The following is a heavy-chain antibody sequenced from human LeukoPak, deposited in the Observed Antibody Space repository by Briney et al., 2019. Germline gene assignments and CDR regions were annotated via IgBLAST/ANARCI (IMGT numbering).Heavy chain of an antibody. V-gene: IGHV4-31*03. CDR1: GGSISSGGYY. Sequence: PSETLSLTCTVSGGSISSGGYYWTWIRQHPGKGREWIGYIYYSGSSYYNPYLKSRITISVATSKNQFSLRLSSVTAADTAVYYCALGYCGGGSCYAREYFQHWGQGTLVTVSS. J-gene: IGHJ1*01. CDR2: IYYSGSS. D-gene: IGHD2-15*01. CDR3: ALGYCGGGSCYAREYFQH.